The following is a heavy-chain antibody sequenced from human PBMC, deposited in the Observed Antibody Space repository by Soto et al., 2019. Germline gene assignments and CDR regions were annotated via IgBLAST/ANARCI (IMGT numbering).Heavy chain of an antibody. V-gene: IGHV4-59*01. CDR3: ARGDQYYYYYGRDV. Sequence: QVQLQESGPGLVKPSETLSLTCTVSGGSISSYYWSWIRQPPGKGLEWIGYVYYSGTTNYSPSLKSRVNMSVDTSKNQFTLKLSFVTAADTAVYYCARGDQYYYYYGRDVWGQGTTVTVSS. J-gene: IGHJ6*02. CDR1: GGSISSYY. CDR2: VYYSGTT.